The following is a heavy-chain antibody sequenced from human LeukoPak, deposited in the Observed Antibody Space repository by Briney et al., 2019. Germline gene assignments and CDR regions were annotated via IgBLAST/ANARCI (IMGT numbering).Heavy chain of an antibody. CDR2: ISSSGSTI. CDR3: AREWYCGGDCYSAFDY. CDR1: GFTFSSYA. Sequence: GGSLRLSCATSGFTFSSYAMSWVRQAPGKGLEWVSYISSSGSTIYYADSVKGRFTISRDNAKNSLYLQMNSLRAEDTAVYYCAREWYCGGDCYSAFDYWGQGTLVTVSS. V-gene: IGHV3-48*03. J-gene: IGHJ4*02. D-gene: IGHD2-21*02.